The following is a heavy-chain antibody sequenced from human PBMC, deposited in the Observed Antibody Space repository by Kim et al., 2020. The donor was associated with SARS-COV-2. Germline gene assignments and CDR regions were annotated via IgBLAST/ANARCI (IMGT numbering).Heavy chain of an antibody. CDR3: ASRARDSSGWYGVWFDY. CDR1: GGSISSSNW. V-gene: IGHV4-4*02. J-gene: IGHJ4*02. D-gene: IGHD6-19*01. Sequence: SETLSLTCAVSGGSISSSNWWSWVRQPPGKGLEWIGEIYHSGSTNYNPSLKSRVTISVDKSKNQFSLKLSSVTAADTAVYYCASRARDSSGWYGVWFDYWGPGTLVTVSS. CDR2: IYHSGST.